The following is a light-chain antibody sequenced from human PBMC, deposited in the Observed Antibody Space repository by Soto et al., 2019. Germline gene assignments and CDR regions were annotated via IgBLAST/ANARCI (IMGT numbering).Light chain of an antibody. CDR3: QQRSNWIP. CDR2: GAS. V-gene: IGKV3-11*01. CDR1: QSVRSN. J-gene: IGKJ5*01. Sequence: ETVLTQSPATLPVSPRERATLSCRASQSVRSNLAWYQQKPGQAPRLLIYGASTRATGVPARFSGSGSGTDFTLTISSVEPEDFAVYYCQQRSNWIPVGQGTRLDIK.